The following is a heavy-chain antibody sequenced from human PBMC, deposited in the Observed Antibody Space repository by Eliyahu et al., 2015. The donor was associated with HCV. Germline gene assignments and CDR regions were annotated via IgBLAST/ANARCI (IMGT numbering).Heavy chain of an antibody. CDR3: ARVSEPLDWFHNPPYYFDY. CDR2: ISSSGSTI. V-gene: IGHV3-48*03. J-gene: IGHJ4*02. Sequence: EVQLVESGGGLVQPGGSLRLSCAASGFXFXSXXXNWVRQAPGKGLEWVSYISSSGSTIYYADSVKGRFTISRDNAKNSLYLQMNSLRAEDTAVYYCARVSEPLDWFHNPPYYFDYWGQGTLVTVSS. CDR1: GFXFXSXX. D-gene: IGHD3/OR15-3a*01.